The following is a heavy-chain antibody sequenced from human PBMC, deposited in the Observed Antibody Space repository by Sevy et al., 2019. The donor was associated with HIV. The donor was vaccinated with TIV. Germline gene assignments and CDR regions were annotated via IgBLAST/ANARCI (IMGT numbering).Heavy chain of an antibody. V-gene: IGHV1-8*01. CDR1: GYSFTSYD. CDR3: ARAYCSGGRCYSLAS. J-gene: IGHJ5*02. Sequence: ASVKVSCRTSGYSFTSYDIHWVRQATGQGLEWMGWMSAKSGNTGYAQKFQGRVTMTRDTSISTAYMELSSLRSEDTAVYYCARAYCSGGRCYSLASWGQGTLVTVSS. D-gene: IGHD2-15*01. CDR2: MSAKSGNT.